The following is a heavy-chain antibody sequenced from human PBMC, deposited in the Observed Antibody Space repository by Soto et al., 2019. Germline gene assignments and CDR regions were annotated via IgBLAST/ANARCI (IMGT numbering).Heavy chain of an antibody. CDR3: AKGPKGKVITSTFDY. CDR2: ISWNSGSI. D-gene: IGHD3-22*01. Sequence: EVQLVESGGGLVQPGRSLRLSCAASGFTFDDYAMHWVRQAPGKGLEWVSGISWNSGSIGYADSVKGRFTISRDNAKNSLYLQMNTLRAEDTALYYCAKGPKGKVITSTFDYWGQGTLVTVSS. J-gene: IGHJ4*02. CDR1: GFTFDDYA. V-gene: IGHV3-9*01.